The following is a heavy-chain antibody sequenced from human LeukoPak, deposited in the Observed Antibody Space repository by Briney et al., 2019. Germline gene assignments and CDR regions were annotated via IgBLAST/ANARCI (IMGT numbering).Heavy chain of an antibody. CDR1: GFTFRDYA. Sequence: HSGGSLRLSCVASGFTFRDYAMSWVRQAPGRGLEWVSVISGTGSGDSTYYADSVKGRFTISRDDSKNTLYLQMNSLRAEDMAVYFCAKDPHPRRSTTITMDYWGQGTLVTVSS. D-gene: IGHD2/OR15-2a*01. CDR2: ISGTGSGDST. V-gene: IGHV3-23*01. J-gene: IGHJ4*02. CDR3: AKDPHPRRSTTITMDY.